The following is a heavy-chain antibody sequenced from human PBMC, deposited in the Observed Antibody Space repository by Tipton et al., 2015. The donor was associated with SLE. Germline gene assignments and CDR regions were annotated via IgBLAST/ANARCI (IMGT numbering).Heavy chain of an antibody. V-gene: IGHV4-34*01. CDR2: INHSGST. J-gene: IGHJ6*03. CDR1: VGSFSGYY. CDR3: ARASSSSWDTGYYYYMDV. D-gene: IGHD6-13*01. Sequence: TLSLTCAVYVGSFSGYYWSWIRQPPGKGLEWIGEINHSGSTNYNPSLKSRVTISVDTSKNQFSLKLSSVTAADTAVYYCARASSSSWDTGYYYYMDVWGKGTTVTVSS.